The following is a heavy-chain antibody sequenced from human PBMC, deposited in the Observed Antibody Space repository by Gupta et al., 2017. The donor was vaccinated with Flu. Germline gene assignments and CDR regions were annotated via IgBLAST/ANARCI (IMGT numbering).Heavy chain of an antibody. CDR2: ISCDGSNT. CDR1: GFTFSSYG. J-gene: IGHJ6*02. V-gene: IGHV3-30*18. D-gene: IGHD4-17*01. Sequence: QVQLVESGGGVVQPGRSLSLSCAVSGFTFSSYGMPWVRQAPGRGLEWVVVISCDGSNTYYADSVKGRFTSSRDNSKNTLYLQMNSLRAEDTAVDYCAKDCRYGDARGCRRSYGMDVWGQGTTVTVSS. CDR3: AKDCRYGDARGCRRSYGMDV.